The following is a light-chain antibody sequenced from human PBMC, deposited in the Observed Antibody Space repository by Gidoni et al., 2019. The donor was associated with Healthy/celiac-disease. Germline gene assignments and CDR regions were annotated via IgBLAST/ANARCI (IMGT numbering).Light chain of an antibody. V-gene: IGKV1-39*01. CDR3: QQSYSTPLT. CDR1: QSISSY. J-gene: IGKJ2*01. Sequence: DIQMTQSPSSLSASVGDRVTITCRASQSISSYLNWYQQKPGKAPKLLIYAASSLQSGVPSRFSGSGSGTDFTLTISSLQPEDFATYYCQQSYSTPLTFXHXTKLEI. CDR2: AAS.